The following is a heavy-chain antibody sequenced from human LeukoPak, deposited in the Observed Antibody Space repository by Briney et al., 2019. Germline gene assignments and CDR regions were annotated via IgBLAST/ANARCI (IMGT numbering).Heavy chain of an antibody. CDR1: GYIFTDYY. CDR3: ARGRGYSSS. J-gene: IGHJ4*02. Sequence: GASVKVSCKASGYIFTDYYMHWVRQAPGQELGWMGRINPNSGGTNYAQKFQGRVTITRNTSISTAYMELSSLRSEDTAVYYCARGRGYSSSWGQGTLVTVSS. V-gene: IGHV1/OR15-1*04. D-gene: IGHD6-13*01. CDR2: INPNSGGT.